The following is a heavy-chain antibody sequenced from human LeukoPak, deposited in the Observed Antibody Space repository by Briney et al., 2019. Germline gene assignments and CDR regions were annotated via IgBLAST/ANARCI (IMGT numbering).Heavy chain of an antibody. V-gene: IGHV1-2*02. CDR3: ARFTRFVSSGWSHDAFDI. CDR1: GYTFTGYY. CDR2: INPNSGGT. J-gene: IGHJ3*02. D-gene: IGHD6-19*01. Sequence: ASVKVSCKASGYTFTGYYMHWVRQAPGQGLGWMGWINPNSGGTNYAQKFQGRVTMTRDTSISTAYMELSRLRSDDTAVYYCARFTRFVSSGWSHDAFDIWGQGTMVTVSS.